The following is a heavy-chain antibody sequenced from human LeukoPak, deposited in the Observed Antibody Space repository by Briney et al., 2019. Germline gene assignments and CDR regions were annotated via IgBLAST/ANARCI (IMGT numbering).Heavy chain of an antibody. J-gene: IGHJ5*02. Sequence: GRSLILSCATSGFTFSNYGMHWVRQAPGKGLEWVAVISSDETNIRYGDSVRGRFTVSRDNAKNTVYLQMNSLGADDTAVYYCAKDPYRVVFATGNYLDPWGQGTLVTVSS. V-gene: IGHV3-30*18. CDR1: GFTFSNYG. D-gene: IGHD2-15*01. CDR3: AKDPYRVVFATGNYLDP. CDR2: ISSDETNI.